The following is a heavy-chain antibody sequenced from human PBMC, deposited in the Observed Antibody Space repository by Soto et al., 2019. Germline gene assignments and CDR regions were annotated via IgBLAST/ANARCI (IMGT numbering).Heavy chain of an antibody. Sequence: QEQLVQSGAEVKKPGSSVKVSCKASGGLFSSYPISWVRQVPGQGLERMGGIIPVFQTAYYTQRFQGRVTITADESTNTAYLERSSLRSEDTAIYYCARGGSGYTWFKEFWGQGPLVTVSS. V-gene: IGHV1-69*01. D-gene: IGHD3-22*01. CDR1: GGLFSSYP. J-gene: IGHJ4*02. CDR3: ARGGSGYTWFKEF. CDR2: IIPVFQTA.